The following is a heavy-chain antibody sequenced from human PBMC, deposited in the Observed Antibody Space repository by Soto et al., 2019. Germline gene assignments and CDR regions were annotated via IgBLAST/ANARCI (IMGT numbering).Heavy chain of an antibody. J-gene: IGHJ4*02. CDR3: ARASGRSELGY. Sequence: VGSLRLSCAASGFTFSSYSMNWVRQAPGKGLEWVPSISSSSSYIYYADSVKGRFTISRDNAKNSLYLQMNSLRAEDTAVYYCARASGRSELGYWGQGTLVTVSS. D-gene: IGHD1-26*01. V-gene: IGHV3-21*01. CDR1: GFTFSSYS. CDR2: ISSSSSYI.